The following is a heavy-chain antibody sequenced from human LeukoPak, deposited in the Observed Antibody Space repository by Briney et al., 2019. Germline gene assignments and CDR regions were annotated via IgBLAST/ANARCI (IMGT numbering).Heavy chain of an antibody. J-gene: IGHJ4*02. V-gene: IGHV3-7*01. Sequence: PGGSLRLSCAASGFTFSSYWMHWVRQAPGKGLEWVANIKQDGSETYYVDSVRGRFTISRDNAKNSLFLQMSSLRGEDTAVYYCARSPSVVVPGDYWGQGTLVTVSS. CDR3: ARSPSVVVPGDY. CDR2: IKQDGSET. CDR1: GFTFSSYW. D-gene: IGHD2-15*01.